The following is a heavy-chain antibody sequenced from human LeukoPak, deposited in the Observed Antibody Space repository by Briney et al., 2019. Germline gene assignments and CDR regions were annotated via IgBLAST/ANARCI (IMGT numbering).Heavy chain of an antibody. J-gene: IGHJ4*02. D-gene: IGHD2-21*01. CDR3: AREAGRERWWGFSSGPSYQFDY. Sequence: AASVKDSCKASGYTFTGYYMHWVRQAPGQGLEWMGWINPNSGGTNYAQKFQGWVTMTRDTSISTAYMELSRLRTDDTAVYYCAREAGRERWWGFSSGPSYQFDYWGQGTLVTVSS. V-gene: IGHV1-2*04. CDR1: GYTFTGYY. CDR2: INPNSGGT.